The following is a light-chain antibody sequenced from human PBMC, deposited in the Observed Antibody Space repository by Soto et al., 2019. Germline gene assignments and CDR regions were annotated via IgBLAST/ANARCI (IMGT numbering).Light chain of an antibody. V-gene: IGLV2-8*01. Sequence: QSVLTQPPSASGSPGQSVTISCTGTSSDVGGYNYVSWYQQHPVKAPRLVIFEVTKRPSGVPDRFSGSKSGNTASLTVSGLQAEDEADYYCSSYAGSNHLVFGGGTKLTVL. CDR1: SSDVGGYNY. CDR2: EVT. J-gene: IGLJ2*01. CDR3: SSYAGSNHLV.